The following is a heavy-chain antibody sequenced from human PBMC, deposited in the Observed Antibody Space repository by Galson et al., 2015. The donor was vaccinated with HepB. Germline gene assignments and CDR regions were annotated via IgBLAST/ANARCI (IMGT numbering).Heavy chain of an antibody. Sequence: SCKASGYTFTGYYMHWVRQAPGQGLEWMGIINPSGGSTSYAQKFQGRVTMTRDTSTSTVYTELSSLRAEDTAVYYCARGYSYGYGDYWGQGTLVTVSS. V-gene: IGHV1-46*03. J-gene: IGHJ4*02. CDR2: INPSGGST. D-gene: IGHD5-18*01. CDR3: ARGYSYGYGDY. CDR1: GYTFTGYY.